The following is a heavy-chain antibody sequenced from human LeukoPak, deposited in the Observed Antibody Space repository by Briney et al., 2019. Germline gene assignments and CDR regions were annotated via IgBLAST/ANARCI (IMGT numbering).Heavy chain of an antibody. V-gene: IGHV3-30*18. J-gene: IGHJ4*02. CDR2: ISYDGSNK. D-gene: IGHD6-19*01. CDR1: GFTFSSYG. CDR3: AKEWGSGWSSFDY. Sequence: GRSLGLSCAASGFTFSSYGMHWVRQAPGKGLEWVAVISYDGSNKYYADSVKGRFTISRDNSKNTLYLQMNSLRAEDTAVYYCAKEWGSGWSSFDYWGQGTLVTVSS.